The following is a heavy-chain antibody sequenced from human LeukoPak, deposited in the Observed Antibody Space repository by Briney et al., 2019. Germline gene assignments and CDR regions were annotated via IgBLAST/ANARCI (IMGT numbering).Heavy chain of an antibody. CDR1: GGSFSGYY. V-gene: IGHV4-34*01. D-gene: IGHD2-15*01. CDR3: ARGQVVVVVAATMAWFDP. J-gene: IGHJ5*02. CDR2: INHSGST. Sequence: SETLSLTCAVYGGSFSGYYWSWIRQPPGKGLEWIGEINHSGSTNYNPSLKSRVTISVDTSKNQFSLKLSSVSAADTAVYYCARGQVVVVVAATMAWFDPWGQGTLVTVSS.